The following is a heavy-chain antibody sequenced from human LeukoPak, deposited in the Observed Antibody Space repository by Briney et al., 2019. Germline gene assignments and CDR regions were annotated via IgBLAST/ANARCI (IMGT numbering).Heavy chain of an antibody. J-gene: IGHJ3*02. V-gene: IGHV3-30-3*01. Sequence: GGSLRLSCAASGFTFSSYAMHWVRQAPGKGLEWVAVISYDGSNKYYADSVKGRFTISRDNSKNTLYLQMNSLRSEDTAVYYCARDKEKGYDSSGYHSAFDIWGQGTMVTVSS. CDR3: ARDKEKGYDSSGYHSAFDI. CDR1: GFTFSSYA. CDR2: ISYDGSNK. D-gene: IGHD3-22*01.